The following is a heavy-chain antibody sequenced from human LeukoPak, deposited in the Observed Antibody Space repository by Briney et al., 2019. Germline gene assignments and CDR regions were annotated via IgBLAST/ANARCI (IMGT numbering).Heavy chain of an antibody. Sequence: SQTLSLTCTVSGGSISSGSYYWSWIRQPAGKGLEWIGRIYNSGSTNYNPSLKSRVTISVDTSKNQFSLKLSSVTAADTAVYYCARGGRGVQYYYDSTGHFDLWGRGTLVTVSS. CDR1: GGSISSGSYY. V-gene: IGHV4-61*02. D-gene: IGHD3-22*01. CDR3: ARGGRGVQYYYDSTGHFDL. J-gene: IGHJ2*01. CDR2: IYNSGST.